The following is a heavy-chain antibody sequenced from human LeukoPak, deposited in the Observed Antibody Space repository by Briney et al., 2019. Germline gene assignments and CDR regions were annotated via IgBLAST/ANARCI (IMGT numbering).Heavy chain of an antibody. D-gene: IGHD1-26*01. V-gene: IGHV3-7*01. CDR3: ARGSSAGASLRHDY. CDR2: IKQEGSEE. J-gene: IGHJ4*02. Sequence: GGSLRLSCAASGFTFSSYWMSWVRQAPGKGLEWVANIKQEGSEENFVDSVKGRFTISRDNAKKSLYLQMNSLRAEDTAVYYCARGSSAGASLRHDYWGQGTLVIVSS. CDR1: GFTFSSYW.